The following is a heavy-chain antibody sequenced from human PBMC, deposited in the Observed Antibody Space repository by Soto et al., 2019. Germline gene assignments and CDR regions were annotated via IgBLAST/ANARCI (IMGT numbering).Heavy chain of an antibody. J-gene: IGHJ6*02. D-gene: IGHD3-10*01. Sequence: SETLSLTCTVSGGSISSGGYYWSWIRQHPGKGLEWIGYIYYSGSTYYNPSLKSRVTISVDTSKNQFSLKLSSVTAADTAVYYCARDRYPYYYGSGKIYYYGMDVWGQGTTVTVSS. CDR3: ARDRYPYYYGSGKIYYYGMDV. CDR2: IYYSGST. CDR1: GGSISSGGYY. V-gene: IGHV4-31*03.